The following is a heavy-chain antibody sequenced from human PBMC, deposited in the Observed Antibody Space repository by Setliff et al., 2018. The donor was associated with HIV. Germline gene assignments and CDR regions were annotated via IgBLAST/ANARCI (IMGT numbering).Heavy chain of an antibody. V-gene: IGHV4-59*12. CDR1: GASISSYY. CDR2: IYYSGNT. J-gene: IGHJ6*03. D-gene: IGHD2-2*01. Sequence: SETLSLTCTVSGASISSYYWSWIRQSPGKGLEWIGNIYYSGNTYYNPSLRSRVTISVDTSKNQFSLKLSSVTAADTAVYYCARVIGSPAGPPYYYYYYMDVWGKGTTVTVSS. CDR3: ARVIGSPAGPPYYYYYYMDV.